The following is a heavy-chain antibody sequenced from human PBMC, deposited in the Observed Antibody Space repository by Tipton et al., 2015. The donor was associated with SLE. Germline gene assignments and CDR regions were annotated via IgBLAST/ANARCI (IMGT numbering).Heavy chain of an antibody. CDR2: INHSGGT. V-gene: IGHV4-34*01. CDR3: ARVTRGGDGFYFYAMDV. D-gene: IGHD2-21*02. Sequence: TLSLTCAVYVGSFSGYYWSWIRQPPGRGLEWIGEINHSGGTNYNPSLKSRVTISVDTSKNQFSLKLSSVTAADTAVYYCARVTRGGDGFYFYAMDVWGQGTTVTVSS. CDR1: VGSFSGYY. J-gene: IGHJ6*02.